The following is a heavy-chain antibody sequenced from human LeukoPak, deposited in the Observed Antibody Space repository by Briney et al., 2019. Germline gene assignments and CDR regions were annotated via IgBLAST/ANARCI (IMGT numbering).Heavy chain of an antibody. V-gene: IGHV1-18*01. D-gene: IGHD6-19*01. Sequence: ASVKVSCKASGYTFISYGISWVRQAPGQGLEWMGWISAYNGDTNYAQKLQGRVTMTTDTSTSTAYMELRSLRSDDTAVYYCARVPSWDPYNRGWYADYWGQGTLVTVSS. CDR1: GYTFISYG. CDR2: ISAYNGDT. CDR3: ARVPSWDPYNRGWYADY. J-gene: IGHJ4*02.